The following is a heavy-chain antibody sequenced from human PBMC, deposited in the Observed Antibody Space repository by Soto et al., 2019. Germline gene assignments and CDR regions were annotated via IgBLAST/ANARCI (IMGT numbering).Heavy chain of an antibody. D-gene: IGHD4-4*01. J-gene: IGHJ6*02. V-gene: IGHV1-69*01. Sequence: SVKVSCTASGGTFSSYAISWVRQAPGQGLEWMGGIIPIFGTANYAQKFQGRVTITADESTSTAYMELSSLRSEDTAVYYCARGATVTTHYYYGMDVWGQGTTVTVAS. CDR2: IIPIFGTA. CDR1: GGTFSSYA. CDR3: ARGATVTTHYYYGMDV.